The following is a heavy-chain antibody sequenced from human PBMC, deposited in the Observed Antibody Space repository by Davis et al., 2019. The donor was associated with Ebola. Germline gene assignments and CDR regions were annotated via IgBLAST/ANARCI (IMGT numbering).Heavy chain of an antibody. CDR3: ARVRVWGYWYFDL. D-gene: IGHD1-26*01. CDR1: GYTFTGYY. Sequence: ASVKVSCKASGYTFTGYYMHWVRQAPGQGLEWMGWINPNSGGTNYAQKFQGRVTMTRDTSISTAYMELSRLRSDDTAVYYCARVRVWGYWYFDLWGRGTLVTVSS. J-gene: IGHJ2*01. CDR2: INPNSGGT. V-gene: IGHV1-2*02.